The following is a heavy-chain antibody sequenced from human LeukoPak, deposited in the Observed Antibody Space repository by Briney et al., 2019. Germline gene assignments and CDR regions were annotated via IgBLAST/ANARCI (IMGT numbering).Heavy chain of an antibody. V-gene: IGHV1-69*06. CDR3: ARDLADYYDSSGLRYYYYMDV. CDR2: IIPIFGTA. CDR1: GYTFTSYG. J-gene: IGHJ6*03. Sequence: SVKVSCKASGYTFTSYGISWVRQAPGQGLEWMGGIIPIFGTANYAQKFQGRVTITADKSTSTAYMELSSLRSEDTAVYYCARDLADYYDSSGLRYYYYMDVWGKGTTVTVSS. D-gene: IGHD3-22*01.